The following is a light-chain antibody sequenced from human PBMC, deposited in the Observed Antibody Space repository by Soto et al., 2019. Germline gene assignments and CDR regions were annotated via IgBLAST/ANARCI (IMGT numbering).Light chain of an antibody. V-gene: IGKV3-15*01. CDR3: QQYHYWWA. J-gene: IGKJ1*01. CDR1: ESIDSN. CDR2: GAS. Sequence: EIVMTQSPDTLSVSPGERATLSCRASESIDSNLAWYQQKPGQAPRLLIYGASTRASDVPARFSGSGSGTEFTLTISSLQSEDFAVYYCQQYHYWWAFGQGTKVDI.